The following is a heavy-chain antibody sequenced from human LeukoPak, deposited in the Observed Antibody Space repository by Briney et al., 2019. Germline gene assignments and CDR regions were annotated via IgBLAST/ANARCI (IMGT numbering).Heavy chain of an antibody. CDR1: GGSISSYY. D-gene: IGHD2-2*01. Sequence: SETLSLTCTVSGGSISSYYWSWIRQPAGKGLEWIGRIYTSGSTNYNPSLKSRVTMSVDTSKNQFSLKLSSVTAADTAVYYCARVSLSRVPAAENYYMDVRGKGTTVTVSS. CDR2: IYTSGST. CDR3: ARVSLSRVPAAENYYMDV. V-gene: IGHV4-4*07. J-gene: IGHJ6*03.